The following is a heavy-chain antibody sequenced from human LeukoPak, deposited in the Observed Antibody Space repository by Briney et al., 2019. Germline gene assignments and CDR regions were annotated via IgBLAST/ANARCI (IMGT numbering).Heavy chain of an antibody. CDR3: AKDAPEGDDAFDA. CDR1: GFNFSNFG. Sequence: GGSLRLSCTASGFNFSNFGMHWVRQAPGKGLEWVSIVSYDGTFKDYADSVKGRFTISRDSSKNTLSLQMNSLRRDDTGIYYYAKDAPEGDDAFDAWGQGTMVIVST. J-gene: IGHJ3*01. V-gene: IGHV3-30*18. CDR2: VSYDGTFK. D-gene: IGHD3-16*01.